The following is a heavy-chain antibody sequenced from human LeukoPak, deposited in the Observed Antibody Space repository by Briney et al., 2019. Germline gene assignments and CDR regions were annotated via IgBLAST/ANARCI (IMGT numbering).Heavy chain of an antibody. V-gene: IGHV4-30-2*01. CDR3: ARVVPAAMRGYYFDY. Sequence: SETLSLTCAVSGGSISSGGYSWSWIRQPPGKGLEWIGYIYHSGSTYYNPSLKSRVTISVDRSKNQFSLKLSSVTAADTAVYYCARVVPAAMRGYYFDYWGQGTLVTVSS. D-gene: IGHD2-2*01. J-gene: IGHJ4*02. CDR1: GGSISSGGYS. CDR2: IYHSGST.